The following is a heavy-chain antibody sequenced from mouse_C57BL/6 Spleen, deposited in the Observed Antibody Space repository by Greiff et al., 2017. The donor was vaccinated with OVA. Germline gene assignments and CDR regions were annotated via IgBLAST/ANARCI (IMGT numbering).Heavy chain of an antibody. D-gene: IGHD1-1*01. CDR3: ARAITTVVGYYWYFDV. V-gene: IGHV5-16*01. J-gene: IGHJ1*03. CDR1: GFTFSDYY. Sequence: EVMLVESEGGLVQPGSSMKLSCTASGFTFSDYYMAWVRQVPEKGLEWVANINYDGSSTYYLDSLKSRFIISRDNAKNILYLQMSSLKSEDTATYYCARAITTVVGYYWYFDVWGTGTTVTVSS. CDR2: INYDGSST.